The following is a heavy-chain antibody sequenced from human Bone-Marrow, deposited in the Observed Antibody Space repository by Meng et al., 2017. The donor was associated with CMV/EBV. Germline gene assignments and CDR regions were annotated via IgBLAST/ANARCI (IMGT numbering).Heavy chain of an antibody. CDR2: IRYDGTNK. J-gene: IGHJ1*01. CDR1: GFTFSNYG. D-gene: IGHD2-2*03. CDR3: ANLAPWI. Sequence: GESLKISCTASGFTFSNYGFHWVRQAPGKGLEGVAFIRYDGTNKFYADSVKDRFTISRDNSKNTLYLEMSRLRTEDTAVYYCANLAPWIWGQGTLVTVSS. V-gene: IGHV3-30*02.